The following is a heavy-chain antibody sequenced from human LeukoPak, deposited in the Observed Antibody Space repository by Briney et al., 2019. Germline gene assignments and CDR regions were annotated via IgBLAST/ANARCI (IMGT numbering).Heavy chain of an antibody. CDR2: IYYSGST. CDR3: ARASGGKMWGGKIVFDI. D-gene: IGHD3-16*01. Sequence: SETLSLTCTISGGSISNDDYYWSWIRQPPGKGLEWIGHIYYSGSTYYNPSLKSRSTMSVDTSKNQFSLKLSSVTAADTAVYFCARASGGKMWGGKIVFDIWGQGTMVTVSS. CDR1: GGSISNDDYY. V-gene: IGHV4-30-4*08. J-gene: IGHJ3*02.